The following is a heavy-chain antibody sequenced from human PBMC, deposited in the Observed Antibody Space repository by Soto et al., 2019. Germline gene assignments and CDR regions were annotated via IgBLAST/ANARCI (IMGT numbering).Heavy chain of an antibody. J-gene: IGHJ4*02. CDR3: ARDRPYSSSWYPEY. CDR2: ISYDGTTK. Sequence: QVHLVESGGGVVRPGGSLRLSCAASGFTFSTHAMHWVRQAPGKGLEWVALISYDGTTKYYADSVKGRFTISRDNSKNTLYLQMNSLRGEDMAIYYCARDRPYSSSWYPEYRGQGTLVTVSS. CDR1: GFTFSTHA. V-gene: IGHV3-30-3*01. D-gene: IGHD6-13*01.